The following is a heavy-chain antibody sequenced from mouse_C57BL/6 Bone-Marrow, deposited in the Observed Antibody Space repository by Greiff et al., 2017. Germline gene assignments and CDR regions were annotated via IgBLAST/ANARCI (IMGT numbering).Heavy chain of an antibody. CDR3: ARSHGSSSNYFDY. Sequence: VKLQQSGAELVKPGASVKISCKASGYAFSSYWMNWVKQRPGKGLEWIGQIYPGDGDTNYNGKFKGKATLTADNSSSTAYMHLSNLTAEDSAVYVCARSHGSSSNYFDYWGQGTTLTVSS. CDR2: IYPGDGDT. D-gene: IGHD1-1*01. J-gene: IGHJ2*01. CDR1: GYAFSSYW. V-gene: IGHV1-80*01.